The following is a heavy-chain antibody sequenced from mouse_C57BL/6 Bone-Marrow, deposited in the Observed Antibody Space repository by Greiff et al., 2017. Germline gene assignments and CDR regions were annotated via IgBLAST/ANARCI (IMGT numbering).Heavy chain of an antibody. CDR3: ARGGAYYRSPYC. Sequence: QVQLQQSGPELVKPGASVKISCKASGYAFSSSWMNWVKQRPGKGLEWIGRIYPGDGDTNYNGKFKGKATLTADKSSSTAYMQLSSLTSEDSAVYFCARGGAYYRSPYCWGTGSTVTVSS. CDR2: IYPGDGDT. D-gene: IGHD1-1*01. V-gene: IGHV1-82*01. J-gene: IGHJ1*03. CDR1: GYAFSSSW.